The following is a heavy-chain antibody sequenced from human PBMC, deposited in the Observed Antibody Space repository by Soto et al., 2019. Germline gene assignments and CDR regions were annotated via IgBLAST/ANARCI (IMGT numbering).Heavy chain of an antibody. D-gene: IGHD3-10*01. CDR3: ARLEGSDAQWFGELFHYYFDY. V-gene: IGHV1-18*01. CDR2: ISAYNGNT. CDR1: GYTFTSYG. Sequence: QVQLVQSGAEVKKPGASVKVSCKASGYTFTSYGISWVRQAPGQGLEWMGWISAYNGNTNYAQKLQGRVTMTTDTSTSTAYMELRSLRSDDTAVYYCARLEGSDAQWFGELFHYYFDYWGQGTLVTVSS. J-gene: IGHJ4*02.